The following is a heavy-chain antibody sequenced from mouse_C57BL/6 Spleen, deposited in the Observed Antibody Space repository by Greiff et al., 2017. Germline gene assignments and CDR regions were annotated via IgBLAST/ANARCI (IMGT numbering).Heavy chain of an antibody. CDR2: IDPNSGGT. Sequence: VQLQQPGAELVKPGVSVKLSCKASGYTFTSYWMHWVKQRPGRGLEWIGRIDPNSGGTKYNEKFKSKATLTVDKPSSTAYMQLSSLTSEDSAVYYCAREDDYDEGAWFADWGQVALVTVAA. J-gene: IGHJ3*01. CDR1: GYTFTSYW. V-gene: IGHV1-72*01. CDR3: AREDDYDEGAWFAD. D-gene: IGHD2-4*01.